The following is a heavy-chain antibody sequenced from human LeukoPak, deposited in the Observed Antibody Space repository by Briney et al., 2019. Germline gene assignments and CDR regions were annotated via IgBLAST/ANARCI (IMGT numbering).Heavy chain of an antibody. CDR1: GFSISSGGYS. CDR2: IYHSGST. V-gene: IGHV4-30-2*01. Sequence: PSQTLSLTCAVSGFSISSGGYSWRCIRQPPGKGLEWIGYIYHSGSTYYNPSLKSRVTISVDRSKNQFSLKLSSVTAADTAVYYCARVAQCYDFWGGYYCGVINPWGQGTLVTVSS. CDR3: ARVAQCYDFWGGYYCGVINP. D-gene: IGHD3-3*01. J-gene: IGHJ5*02.